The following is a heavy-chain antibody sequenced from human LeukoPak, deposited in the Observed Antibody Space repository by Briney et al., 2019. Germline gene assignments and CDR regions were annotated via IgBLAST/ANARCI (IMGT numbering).Heavy chain of an antibody. J-gene: IGHJ4*02. CDR2: IIPIFGTA. CDR1: GGTFSSYA. CDR3: ARASSGWYLRDFDY. V-gene: IGHV1-69*06. D-gene: IGHD6-19*01. Sequence: GASVKVSCKASGGTFSSYAISWVRQAPGQGLEWMGGIIPIFGTANYAQKFQGRVTITADKSTSTAYMELSSLRSEDTAVYYCARASSGWYLRDFDYWGQGTLVTVSS.